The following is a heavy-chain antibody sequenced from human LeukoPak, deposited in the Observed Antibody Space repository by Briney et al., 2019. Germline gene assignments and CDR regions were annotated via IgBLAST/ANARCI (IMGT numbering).Heavy chain of an antibody. V-gene: IGHV1-69*13. CDR1: GGTFSSYA. CDR3: AQATVQSELTFGY. CDR2: IIPIFGTA. Sequence: SVKVSCKASGGTFSSYAISWVRQAPGQGLEWMGGIIPIFGTANYALKFQGRVTITADESTSTAYMELSSLRSEDTAVYYCAQATVQSELTFGYWGQGTLVTVSS. D-gene: IGHD3-10*01. J-gene: IGHJ4*02.